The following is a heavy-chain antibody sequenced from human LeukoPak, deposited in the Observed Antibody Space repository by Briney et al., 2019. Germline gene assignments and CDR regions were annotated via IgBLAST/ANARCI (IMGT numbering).Heavy chain of an antibody. CDR1: GYTFTSYD. V-gene: IGHV1-8*03. D-gene: IGHD3-10*01. J-gene: IGHJ6*03. CDR3: ARGRSKVLLWFGEGDYYMDV. CDR2: MNPNSGNT. Sequence: ASVKVSCKASGYTFTSYDINWVRQATGQGLEWMGWMNPNSGNTGYAQEFQGRVTITRNTSISTAYMELSSLRSEDTAVYYCARGRSKVLLWFGEGDYYMDVWGKGTTVTVSS.